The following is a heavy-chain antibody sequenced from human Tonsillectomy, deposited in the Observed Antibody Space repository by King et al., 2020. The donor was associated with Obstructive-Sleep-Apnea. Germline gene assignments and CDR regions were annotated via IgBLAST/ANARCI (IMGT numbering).Heavy chain of an antibody. V-gene: IGHV3-30*04. J-gene: IGHJ3*02. CDR1: GFTFSSYA. CDR2: ISYDGSNK. Sequence: VQLVESGGGVVQPGRSLRLSCAASGFTFSSYAMHWVRQAPGKGLEWVAVISYDGSNKYYADSVKGRFTISRDNSKNTLYLQMNSLRAEDTAVYYCAREVDYDRVWGAFDIWGQGTMVTVSS. CDR3: AREVDYDRVWGAFDI. D-gene: IGHD3-22*01.